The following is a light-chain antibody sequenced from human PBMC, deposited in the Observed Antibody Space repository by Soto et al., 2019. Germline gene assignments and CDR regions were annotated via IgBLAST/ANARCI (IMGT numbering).Light chain of an antibody. J-gene: IGKJ1*01. CDR2: RVF. V-gene: IGKV3-20*01. Sequence: EIVLTQSPDTLSLSPGERATLSCRASQSVTYDQLAWYRQTPGQAPRLLIYRVFNRATGIPDRFSGSGSGTDFTLTISRLEPEDFAVYYCQQFGGSPRTFGRGTKVDI. CDR3: QQFGGSPRT. CDR1: QSVTYDQ.